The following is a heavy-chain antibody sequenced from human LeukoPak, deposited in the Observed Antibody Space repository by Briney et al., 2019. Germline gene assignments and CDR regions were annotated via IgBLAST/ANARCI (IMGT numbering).Heavy chain of an antibody. CDR3: AKDRVGALLYFDS. V-gene: IGHV3-30*02. CDR1: GFTFSSYG. D-gene: IGHD1-26*01. J-gene: IGHJ4*02. CDR2: IRYDGSNK. Sequence: PGGSLRLSCAASGFTFSSYGMHWVRQAPGKGLEWVAFIRYDGSNKYYADSVKGRFTISRDNSKNTLYLQMNSLRAEDTAVYSCAKDRVGALLYFDSWGQGILVTVSS.